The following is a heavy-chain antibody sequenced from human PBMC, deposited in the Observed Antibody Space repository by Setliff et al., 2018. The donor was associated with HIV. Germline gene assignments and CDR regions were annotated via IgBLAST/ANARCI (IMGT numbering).Heavy chain of an antibody. CDR1: GYSISSGYY. J-gene: IGHJ4*02. V-gene: IGHV4-38-2*01. Sequence: PSETLSLTCAVSGYSISSGYYWGWIRQPPGKGLEWIGSIYHSGSTYYNPSLKSRVTISVDTSKNQFSLKLSSVTAADTAVYYCTGGEGVVINAFDYWGQGTLVTV. CDR2: IYHSGST. D-gene: IGHD3-3*01. CDR3: TGGEGVVINAFDY.